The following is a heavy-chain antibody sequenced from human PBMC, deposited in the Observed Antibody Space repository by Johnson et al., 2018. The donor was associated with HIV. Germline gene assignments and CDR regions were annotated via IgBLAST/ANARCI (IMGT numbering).Heavy chain of an antibody. D-gene: IGHD6-19*01. J-gene: IGHJ3*02. CDR1: GFTFDDHG. CDR2: ISGGST. CDR3: AKGTGSGWSGSLDAFDI. V-gene: IGHV3-38-3*01. Sequence: VQLVESGGGLVQPGRSLRLSCAASGFTFDDHGMSWVRQAPGKGLEWVSSISGGSTYYADSRKGRFTISRDNSKNTLHLQMNSLRAEDTALYYCAKGTGSGWSGSLDAFDIWGQGTMVTVSS.